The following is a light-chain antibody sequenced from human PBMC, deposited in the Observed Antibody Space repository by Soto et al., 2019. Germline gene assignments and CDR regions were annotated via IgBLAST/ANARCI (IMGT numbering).Light chain of an antibody. Sequence: QTVVTQEPSLTVSPGGTVTLTCGSSTGTVTSGHYPYWFQQKPGHAPRTLIHDTDNKHSWTPARFSGSLLGGKAALTLSGAQPEDEAEYYCLLAYSDRRVFGGGTKVTVL. CDR1: TGTVTSGHY. CDR3: LLAYSDRRV. J-gene: IGLJ3*02. V-gene: IGLV7-46*01. CDR2: DTD.